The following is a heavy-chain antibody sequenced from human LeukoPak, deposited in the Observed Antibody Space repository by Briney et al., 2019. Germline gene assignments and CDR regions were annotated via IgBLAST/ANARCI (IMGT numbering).Heavy chain of an antibody. V-gene: IGHV4-31*03. J-gene: IGHJ4*02. CDR2: IYYSGST. CDR3: ARRPSRYCSGGSCYGGTFDY. D-gene: IGHD2-15*01. Sequence: SETLSLTCTVSGGSISSGGYYWSWIRQHPGKGLEWIGYIYYSGSTYYNPSLKSRVTISVDTSKNQFSLKLSSVTAADTAVYYCARRPSRYCSGGSCYGGTFDYWGQGTLVTVSS. CDR1: GGSISSGGYY.